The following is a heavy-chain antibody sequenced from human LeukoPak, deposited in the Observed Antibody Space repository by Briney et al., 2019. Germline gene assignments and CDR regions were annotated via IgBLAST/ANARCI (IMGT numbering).Heavy chain of an antibody. D-gene: IGHD6-6*01. J-gene: IGHJ5*02. Sequence: SETLSLTCTVSGGSISSYYWSWIRQPPGKGLEWIGYVYYTGSTSYNPSLKSRVTISGDTSKNQFSLKLSSVAAADTAVYYCTRRGGSSSSDWFDPWGQGTLVIVSS. CDR2: VYYTGST. CDR1: GGSISSYY. V-gene: IGHV4-59*08. CDR3: TRRGGSSSSDWFDP.